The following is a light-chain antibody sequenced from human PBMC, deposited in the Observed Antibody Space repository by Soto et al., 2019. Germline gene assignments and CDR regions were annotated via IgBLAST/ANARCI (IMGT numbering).Light chain of an antibody. CDR2: GTS. J-gene: IGKJ4*01. Sequence: EIVLTQSPGTLSLSPGESATLSCRASQSVSSSYLAWYQQKPGQAPRLLMYGTSNRATGIPDRFSGSGSGTDFTLTISRLEPEDFAVYYCQQYGTSAELTFGGGTKLEIE. CDR3: QQYGTSAELT. V-gene: IGKV3-20*01. CDR1: QSVSSSY.